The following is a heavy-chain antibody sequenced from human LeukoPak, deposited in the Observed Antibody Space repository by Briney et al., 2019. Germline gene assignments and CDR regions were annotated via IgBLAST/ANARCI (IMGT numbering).Heavy chain of an antibody. CDR2: ISSSSSSI. CDR3: ARDPEVYDYVWGSYRWVLYMDV. J-gene: IGHJ6*03. Sequence: PGGSLRLSCAASGFTFSSYSMNWVRQAPGKGLDWVSSISSSSSSIYYADSVKGRFTISRDNAKNSLSLQMNSLRAEDTAVYYCARDPEVYDYVWGSYRWVLYMDVWGKGTTVTISS. CDR1: GFTFSSYS. V-gene: IGHV3-21*01. D-gene: IGHD3-16*02.